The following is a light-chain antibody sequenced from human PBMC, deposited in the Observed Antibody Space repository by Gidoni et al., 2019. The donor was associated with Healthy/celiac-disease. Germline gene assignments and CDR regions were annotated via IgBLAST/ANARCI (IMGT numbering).Light chain of an antibody. Sequence: IVMTQSPLSLPVPPGEPASISCRSSQSLLHSNGYNYLDWYLQKPGQSPQLLIYLGSNRASGVPERFSGSGSGTDFTLKISRVEAEDVGVYYCMQARQTLFTFGPGTKVDIK. V-gene: IGKV2-28*01. CDR3: MQARQTLFT. J-gene: IGKJ3*01. CDR1: QSLLHSNGYNY. CDR2: LGS.